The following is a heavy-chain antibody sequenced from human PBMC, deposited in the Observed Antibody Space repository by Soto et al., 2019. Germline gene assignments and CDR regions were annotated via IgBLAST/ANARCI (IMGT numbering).Heavy chain of an antibody. J-gene: IGHJ6*02. CDR3: AKREAVAGNSPYYYGLDF. CDR1: GFTFSRYA. D-gene: IGHD6-19*01. Sequence: WGSLRLSCAASGFTFSRYAMSWDRQAPGEGLEWVAAISGSGADTYYADSVKGRFTISRDNSKNTVYLQMDRLRADDTAVYYCAKREAVAGNSPYYYGLDFCGQGTTVTVSS. V-gene: IGHV3-23*01. CDR2: ISGSGADT.